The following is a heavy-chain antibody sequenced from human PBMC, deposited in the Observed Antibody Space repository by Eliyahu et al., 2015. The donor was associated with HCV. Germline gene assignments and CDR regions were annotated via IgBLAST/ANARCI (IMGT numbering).Heavy chain of an antibody. D-gene: IGHD3-10*01. CDR2: INPSGGST. J-gene: IGHJ2*01. Sequence: QVQLVQSGAEVKKPGASVKVSCKAXGYXFTSYYIHWVRQAPGQGLEWMGIINPSGGSTSYAQKFQGRVTMTRDTSTRTVYMELSSLRSEDTAVYYCARSPRGSRDWYFDLWGRGTLVTVSS. CDR1: GYXFTSYY. CDR3: ARSPRGSRDWYFDL. V-gene: IGHV1-46*03.